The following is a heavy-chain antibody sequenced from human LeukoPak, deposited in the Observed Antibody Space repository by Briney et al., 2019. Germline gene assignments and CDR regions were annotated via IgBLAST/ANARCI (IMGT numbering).Heavy chain of an antibody. Sequence: SETLSLTCTVSGGSINSGSHYWSWIRQPAGKGREWIGRIYTSGSTNYNPSLRSRVTISVDTSKNQFSLKLSSVTAADMAVYYCARSTVTTYFDYWGQRALVTVSS. CDR3: ARSTVTTYFDY. CDR2: IYTSGST. V-gene: IGHV4-61*02. D-gene: IGHD4-17*01. J-gene: IGHJ4*02. CDR1: GGSINSGSHY.